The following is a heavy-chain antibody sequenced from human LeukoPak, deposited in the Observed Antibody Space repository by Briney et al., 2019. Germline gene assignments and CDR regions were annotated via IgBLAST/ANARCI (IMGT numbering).Heavy chain of an antibody. CDR2: IYYGGST. CDR1: GDSISSRSYY. V-gene: IGHV4-39*01. CDR3: ARHFSGYYDILTGYYKWRYFDY. J-gene: IGHJ4*02. Sequence: SETLSLTCTVSGDSISSRSYYWGWIRQPPGKGLEWIGSIYYGGSTYYNPSLKSRVTISVDTSKNQFSLKLSSVTAADTAVYYCARHFSGYYDILTGYYKWRYFDYWGQGTLVTVSS. D-gene: IGHD3-9*01.